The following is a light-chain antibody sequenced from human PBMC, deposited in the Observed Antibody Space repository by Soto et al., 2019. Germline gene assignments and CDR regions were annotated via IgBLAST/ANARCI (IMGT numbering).Light chain of an antibody. CDR3: IAYTGSSTSYV. CDR2: ANI. Sequence: QAVVTQPPSVSGAPGQRVTISCTGSSSNIGADYDIHWYQHLPGTAPKLLIYANINRPSGVPDRFSGSKSGTSASLAISGLQPQDEADYFCIAYTGSSTSYVFGSGTKLTVL. V-gene: IGLV1-40*01. J-gene: IGLJ1*01. CDR1: SSNIGADYD.